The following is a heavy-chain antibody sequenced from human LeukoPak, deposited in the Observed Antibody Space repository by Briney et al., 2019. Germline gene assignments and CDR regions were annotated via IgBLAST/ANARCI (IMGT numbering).Heavy chain of an antibody. CDR2: VFSSGST. J-gene: IGHJ6*03. D-gene: IGHD6-6*01. Sequence: SETLSLTCTVSGGSISSGSYYWSWIRQPAGQGLEWIGRVFSSGSTTYNPSLKSRVTISVDTSKDQFSLRLSSVTAADTAVYYCARDWGVSARPGYMDVWGKGTTVTVSS. CDR1: GGSISSGSYY. V-gene: IGHV4-61*10. CDR3: ARDWGVSARPGYMDV.